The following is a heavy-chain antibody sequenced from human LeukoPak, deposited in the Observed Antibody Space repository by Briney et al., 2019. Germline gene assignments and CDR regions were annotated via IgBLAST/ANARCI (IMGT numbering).Heavy chain of an antibody. V-gene: IGHV1-69*13. Sequence: SVKVSCKASGGTFSSYAISWVRQAPGQGLEWMGGIIPIFGTASYAQKFQGRVTITADESTSTAYMELSSLRSEDTAVYYCASNTDDGSGSYYHDYWGQGTLVTVSS. J-gene: IGHJ4*02. CDR3: ASNTDDGSGSYYHDY. CDR1: GGTFSSYA. D-gene: IGHD3-10*01. CDR2: IIPIFGTA.